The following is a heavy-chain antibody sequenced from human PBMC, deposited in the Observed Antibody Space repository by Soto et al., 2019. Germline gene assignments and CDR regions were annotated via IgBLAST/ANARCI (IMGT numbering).Heavy chain of an antibody. Sequence: SETLSLTCTVSGGSISSYYWTWIRQVPGKGLEWIGHIYDTENINYNPSLRSRVTISVDTSKKHFSLKLNSVTAADTAVYYCARMIWFGGVNYMHVWGKGTTVTVS. D-gene: IGHD3-10*01. J-gene: IGHJ6*03. V-gene: IGHV4-59*08. CDR1: GGSISSYY. CDR3: ARMIWFGGVNYMHV. CDR2: IYDTENI.